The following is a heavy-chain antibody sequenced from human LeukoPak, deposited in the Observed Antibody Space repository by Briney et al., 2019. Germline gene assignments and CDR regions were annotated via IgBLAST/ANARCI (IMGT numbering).Heavy chain of an antibody. CDR3: AKDQGGLGNYCSSS. CDR1: GFTFSSYW. Sequence: GGSLTLSCAASGFTFSSYWMSWVRQAPGKGLEWVSSISTSGGTTYYADSVEGRFTISRDNSKNTLYLQMNNLRAEDTALYYCAKDQGGLGNYCSSSWGQGALVTVSS. CDR2: ISTSGGTT. J-gene: IGHJ5*02. D-gene: IGHD2-2*01. V-gene: IGHV3-23*01.